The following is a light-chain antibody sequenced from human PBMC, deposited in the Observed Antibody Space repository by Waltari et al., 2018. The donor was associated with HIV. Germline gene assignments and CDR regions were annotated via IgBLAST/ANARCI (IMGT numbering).Light chain of an antibody. V-gene: IGLV2-14*01. Sequence: QSALTQPASVSGSPGQSITISCTGTSRDVGHYNYVSWYQQPPGKAPKVMIYEVSHRPSGVSNRSSCSKAGNTASLTISGLQAGDEADYYCSSYTSSSTVVFGGGTKLTVL. J-gene: IGLJ2*01. CDR3: SSYTSSSTVV. CDR1: SRDVGHYNY. CDR2: EVS.